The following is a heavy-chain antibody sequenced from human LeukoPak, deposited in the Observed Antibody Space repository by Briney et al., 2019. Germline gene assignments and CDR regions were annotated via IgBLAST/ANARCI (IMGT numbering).Heavy chain of an antibody. CDR3: ASFSWGSGSYNQEAIWSWFDP. CDR1: GGSISAYY. CDR2: INYNGNT. Sequence: SETLSLTCTVSGGSISAYYWSWIRQPPGKGLEWIAYINYNGNTKYNPSPKSRVTISVDQSKYQFSLKLSSVPAADTAVYYCASFSWGSGSYNQEAIWSWFDPWGQGTLVIVSS. V-gene: IGHV4-59*08. D-gene: IGHD3-10*01. J-gene: IGHJ5*02.